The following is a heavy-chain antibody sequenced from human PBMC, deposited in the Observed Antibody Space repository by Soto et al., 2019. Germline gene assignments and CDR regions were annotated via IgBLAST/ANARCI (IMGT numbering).Heavy chain of an antibody. Sequence: GGSLRLSCAASGFTFSSYSMNWVRQAPGKGLEWVSSISSSSSYIYYADSVKGRFTISRDNAKNSLYLQMSSLRAEDTAVYYCARDAPPSYYDILTGYFPDDFDTWGHGPMVTVSS. CDR3: ARDAPPSYYDILTGYFPDDFDT. CDR1: GFTFSSYS. CDR2: ISSSSSYI. D-gene: IGHD3-9*01. V-gene: IGHV3-21*01. J-gene: IGHJ3*02.